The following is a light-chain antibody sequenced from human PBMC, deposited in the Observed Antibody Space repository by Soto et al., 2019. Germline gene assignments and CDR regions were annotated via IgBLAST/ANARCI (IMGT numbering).Light chain of an antibody. CDR2: DTS. J-gene: IGKJ1*01. CDR1: QGIGDT. Sequence: EILLTPNPPTVVVSPEGGVTRSCRANQGIGDTLAWYQHKPGQTPRLLIYDTSTRATGVPARFSCSRSGPEFTLTISCLQSEDFAVYYCQQYKNWPHTFGQGTKVDIK. CDR3: QQYKNWPHT. V-gene: IGKV3-15*01.